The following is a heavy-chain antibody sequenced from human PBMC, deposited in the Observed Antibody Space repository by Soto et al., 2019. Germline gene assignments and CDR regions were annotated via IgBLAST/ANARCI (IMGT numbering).Heavy chain of an antibody. CDR3: ARAYGGNSDYYYYYGMDV. J-gene: IGHJ6*02. CDR1: GYSFTSYA. CDR2: INAGNGNT. V-gene: IGHV1-3*01. Sequence: XSVKVSCKASGYSFTSYAMHWVRQAPGQRLEWMGWINAGNGNTKYSQKFQGRVTITRDTSASTAYMELSSLRSEDTAVYYCARAYGGNSDYYYYYGMDVWGQGTTVTVSS. D-gene: IGHD2-21*02.